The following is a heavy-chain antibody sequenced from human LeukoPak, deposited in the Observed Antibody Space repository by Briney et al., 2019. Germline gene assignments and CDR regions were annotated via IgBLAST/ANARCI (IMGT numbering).Heavy chain of an antibody. CDR1: GFTFSSYN. CDR2: ISTSSRNI. D-gene: IGHD4-17*01. V-gene: IGHV3-48*02. CDR3: ARSGDYGDYTAY. Sequence: GGSLRLSCAASGFTFSSYNMNWVRQAPGKGLEWVSYISTSSRNIQYAGSVKGRFTISRDNAKNSVYLQMNSLRDEDTAVYYCARSGDYGDYTAYWGQGTLVTVSS. J-gene: IGHJ4*02.